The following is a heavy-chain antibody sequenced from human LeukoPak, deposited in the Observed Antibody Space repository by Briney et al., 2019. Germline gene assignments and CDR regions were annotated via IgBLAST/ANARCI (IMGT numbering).Heavy chain of an antibody. J-gene: IGHJ4*02. CDR2: TYYRSKWYN. CDR1: RDSVSSNSAA. D-gene: IGHD1-26*01. V-gene: IGHV6-1*01. Sequence: SQTLSLTCAISRDSVSSNSAAWNWIGQSPSRGLEWLGRTYYRSKWYNDYAVSVKSRITINPDTSKNQFSLQLNSVTPEDTAVYYCARVKWELPYYFDYWGQGTLVTVSS. CDR3: ARVKWELPYYFDY.